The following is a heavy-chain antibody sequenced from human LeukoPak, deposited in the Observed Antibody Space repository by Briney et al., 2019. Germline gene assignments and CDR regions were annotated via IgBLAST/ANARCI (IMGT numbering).Heavy chain of an antibody. CDR2: ISYDGSNK. D-gene: IGHD2-2*01. V-gene: IGHV3-30-3*01. J-gene: IGHJ4*02. CDR1: GFTFSSYA. Sequence: GGSLRLSCAASGFTFSSYAMHWVHQAPGKGLEWVAVISYDGSNKYYADSVKGRFTISRDNSKNTLYLQMNSLSAEDTAVYYCARDQPPPFIVVVPAAIEDYFDYWGQGTLATVSS. CDR3: ARDQPPPFIVVVPAAIEDYFDY.